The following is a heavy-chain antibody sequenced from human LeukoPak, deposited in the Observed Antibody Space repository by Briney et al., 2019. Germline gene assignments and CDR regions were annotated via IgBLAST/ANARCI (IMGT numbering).Heavy chain of an antibody. Sequence: PGRSLRLSCAASGFTFSSYGMHWVRQAPGKGLEWVAVISYDGSNKYYADSVKGRFTISRDNSKNTLYLQMNNLRAEDTAIYYCAKDLNGDYIGTFDIWGQGTMVTVSS. CDR1: GFTFSSYG. D-gene: IGHD4-17*01. V-gene: IGHV3-30*18. CDR2: ISYDGSNK. CDR3: AKDLNGDYIGTFDI. J-gene: IGHJ3*02.